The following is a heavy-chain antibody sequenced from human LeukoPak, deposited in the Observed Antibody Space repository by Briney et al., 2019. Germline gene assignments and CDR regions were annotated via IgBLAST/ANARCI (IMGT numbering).Heavy chain of an antibody. CDR1: GFTFSTYV. CDR2: IGTAGDP. J-gene: IGHJ3*02. Sequence: GGSLRLSCAASGFTFSTYVMNWVRQTTGKGLEWVSGIGTAGDPYYLDSVKGRFTISRENAKNSLYLQMNSLRAGDTAVYYCARSRTLWGAFDIWGQGTMVTVSS. D-gene: IGHD2-21*01. V-gene: IGHV3-13*05. CDR3: ARSRTLWGAFDI.